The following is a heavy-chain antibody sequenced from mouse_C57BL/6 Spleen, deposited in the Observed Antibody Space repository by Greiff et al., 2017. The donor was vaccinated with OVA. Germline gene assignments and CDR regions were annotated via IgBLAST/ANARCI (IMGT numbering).Heavy chain of an antibody. D-gene: IGHD2-4*01. CDR2: IDPSDSYT. CDR1: GYTFTSYW. CDR3: ARGDYERYFDV. J-gene: IGHJ1*03. V-gene: IGHV1-69*01. Sequence: VQLQQPGAELVMPGASVKLSCKASGYTFTSYWMHWVKQRPGQGLEWIGEIDPSDSYTNYNQKFKGKSTLTVDKSSSTAYMQLSSLTSEDSAVYYCARGDYERYFDVWGTGTTVTVSS.